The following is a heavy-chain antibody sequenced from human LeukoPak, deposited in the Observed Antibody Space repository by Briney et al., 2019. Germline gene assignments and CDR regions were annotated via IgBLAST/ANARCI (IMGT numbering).Heavy chain of an antibody. Sequence: PGGSLRLSCAASGFTFITYLRNWVRQAPGKGLEWVANIKQDGSEKYYVDSVKGRFTLSRDSAKNSLYLQMNSLRAEDTAVYYCARAAWSHWYFDLWGRGPLVTVSS. CDR2: IKQDGSEK. CDR3: ARAAWSHWYFDL. CDR1: GFTFITYL. D-gene: IGHD2-15*01. V-gene: IGHV3-7*03. J-gene: IGHJ2*01.